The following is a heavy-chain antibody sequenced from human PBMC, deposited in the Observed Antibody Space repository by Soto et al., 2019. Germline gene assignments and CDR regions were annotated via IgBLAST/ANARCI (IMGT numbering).Heavy chain of an antibody. J-gene: IGHJ3*02. V-gene: IGHV4-59*02. Sequence: PSETLSLTCTVSRASASSSYWSWIRQSPGKGLEWIGYVYYTGGTKYNPSLKSRVTISVDTSKNQFSLKLSSVTAADTAVYYCARGYYDSNGQSNTFDIWGPGTLVTVSS. CDR1: RASASSSY. CDR3: ARGYYDSNGQSNTFDI. CDR2: VYYTGGT. D-gene: IGHD3-22*01.